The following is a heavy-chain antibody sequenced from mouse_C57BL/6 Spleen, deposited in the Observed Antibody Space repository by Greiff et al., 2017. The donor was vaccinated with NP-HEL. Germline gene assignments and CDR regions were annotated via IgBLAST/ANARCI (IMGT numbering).Heavy chain of an antibody. V-gene: IGHV1-64*01. Sequence: QVQLQQPGAELVKPGASVKLSCKASGYTFTSYWMHWVKQRPGQGLEWIGMIHPNSGSTNYNEKFKSKATLTVDKSSSTAYMQLSSLTSEDSAVYYCARPDGSSPWYFDYWGQGTTLTVAS. CDR1: GYTFTSYW. J-gene: IGHJ2*01. D-gene: IGHD1-1*01. CDR2: IHPNSGST. CDR3: ARPDGSSPWYFDY.